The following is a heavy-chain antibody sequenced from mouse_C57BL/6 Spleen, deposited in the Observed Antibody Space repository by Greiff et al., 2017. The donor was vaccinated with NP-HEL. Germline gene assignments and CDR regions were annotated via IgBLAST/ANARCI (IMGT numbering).Heavy chain of an antibody. Sequence: EVQLQESGGGLVKPGGSLKLSCAASGFTFSDYGMHWVRQAPEKGLEWVAYISSGSSTIYYADTVKGRFTISRDNAKNTLFLQMTSLRSEDTAMYYCARQSTVVAYYFDDWGQGTTLTVSS. CDR1: GFTFSDYG. J-gene: IGHJ2*01. CDR3: ARQSTVVAYYFDD. V-gene: IGHV5-17*01. D-gene: IGHD1-1*01. CDR2: ISSGSSTI.